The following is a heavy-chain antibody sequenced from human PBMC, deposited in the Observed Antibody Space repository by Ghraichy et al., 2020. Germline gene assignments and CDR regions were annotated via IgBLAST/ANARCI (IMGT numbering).Heavy chain of an antibody. D-gene: IGHD3-22*01. CDR3: ATGVRAITMIVWD. J-gene: IGHJ4*02. V-gene: IGHV4-39*07. Sequence: SQTLSLTCTVSGDSITSSSYYWGWIRQPPGKGLEWIGSIYYSGSTYYNPSFKRRVTISVDTSKNQFSLKLSSVTAADTAVYYCATGVRAITMIVWDWGQGILVTVSS. CDR2: IYYSGST. CDR1: GDSITSSSYY.